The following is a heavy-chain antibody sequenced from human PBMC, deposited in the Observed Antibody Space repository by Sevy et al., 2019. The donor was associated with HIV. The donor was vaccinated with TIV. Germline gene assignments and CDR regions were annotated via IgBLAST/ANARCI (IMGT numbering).Heavy chain of an antibody. CDR3: ARDMGIAVAGTDYYYYRMDV. Sequence: GGSLRLSCAASGFTFNSYSMNWVRQAPGKGLEWVSSISSSSSYIYYADSVKGRFTISRDNAKNSLYLQMNSLRAEDTAVYYCARDMGIAVAGTDYYYYRMDVWGQGTTVTVSS. CDR1: GFTFNSYS. CDR2: ISSSSSYI. J-gene: IGHJ6*02. V-gene: IGHV3-21*01. D-gene: IGHD6-19*01.